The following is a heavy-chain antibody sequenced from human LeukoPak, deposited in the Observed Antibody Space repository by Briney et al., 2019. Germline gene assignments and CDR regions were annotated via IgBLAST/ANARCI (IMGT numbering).Heavy chain of an antibody. V-gene: IGHV5-51*01. Sequence: GESLKISCKGSGYRFTSYWIGWVRQMPGKGLEWMGIIYPGDSDTRYSPSFQGQVTIPADKSISTAYLQWSSLKASDTAMYYCARLPGYCSSTSCYNYYYYGMDVWGQGTTVTVSS. CDR2: IYPGDSDT. CDR1: GYRFTSYW. D-gene: IGHD2-2*02. CDR3: ARLPGYCSSTSCYNYYYYGMDV. J-gene: IGHJ6*02.